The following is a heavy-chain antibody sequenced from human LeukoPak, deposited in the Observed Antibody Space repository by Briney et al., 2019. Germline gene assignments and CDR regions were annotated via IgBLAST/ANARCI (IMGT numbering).Heavy chain of an antibody. CDR2: MNPNNGIT. D-gene: IGHD7-27*01. CDR1: GYTFTNLD. V-gene: IGHV1-8*01. CDR3: ARGIDAGVDF. Sequence: ASVKVSCKASGYTFTNLDINWVRQATGQGLEWMGWMNPNNGITDHAQKFQGGVAMTRDTSTGTAYMELSSLTFEDTAVYYCARGIDAGVDFWGQGTLITVSS. J-gene: IGHJ4*02.